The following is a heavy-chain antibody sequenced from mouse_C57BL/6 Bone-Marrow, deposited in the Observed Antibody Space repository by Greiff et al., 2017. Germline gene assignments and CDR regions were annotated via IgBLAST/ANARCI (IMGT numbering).Heavy chain of an antibody. D-gene: IGHD3-3*01. J-gene: IGHJ2*01. CDR1: GYTFTSYW. Sequence: VQLKQPGAELVRPGTSVKLSCKASGYTFTSYWMHWVKQRPGQGLEWIGVIDPSDSYTNYNQKFKGKATLTVDTSSSTAYMQLSSLTSEDSAVYYCARRGDCYCDYWGQGTTLTVSS. CDR3: ARRGDCYCDY. V-gene: IGHV1-59*01. CDR2: IDPSDSYT.